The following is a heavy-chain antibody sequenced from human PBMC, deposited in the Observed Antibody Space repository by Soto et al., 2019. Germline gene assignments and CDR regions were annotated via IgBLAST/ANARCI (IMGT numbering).Heavy chain of an antibody. Sequence: SETLSLTCTVSGGSISSYYWSWIRQPPGKGLEWIGYIYYSGSTNYNPSLESRVTISVDTSKNQFSLKLSSVTAADTAVYYCARVKSGLDAFDIWGQGTMVTVSS. CDR2: IYYSGST. D-gene: IGHD6-25*01. CDR3: ARVKSGLDAFDI. CDR1: GGSISSYY. V-gene: IGHV4-59*01. J-gene: IGHJ3*02.